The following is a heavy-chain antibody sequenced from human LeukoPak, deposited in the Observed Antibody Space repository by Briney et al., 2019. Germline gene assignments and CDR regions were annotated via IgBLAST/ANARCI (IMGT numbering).Heavy chain of an antibody. J-gene: IGHJ3*02. CDR3: ARDPYSSGWYKDAFDI. V-gene: IGHV3-21*01. Sequence: GESLRLSCAASGFTFSSYSMNWVRQAPGKGLEWVSSISGSSSYINYADSVKGRFTISRDNAQNSLFLQLNSLRAEDTAVYYCARDPYSSGWYKDAFDIWDQGTMVTVSS. CDR1: GFTFSSYS. CDR2: ISGSSSYI. D-gene: IGHD6-19*01.